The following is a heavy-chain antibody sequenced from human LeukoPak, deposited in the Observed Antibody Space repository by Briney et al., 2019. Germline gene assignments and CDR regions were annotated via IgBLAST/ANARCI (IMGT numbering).Heavy chain of an antibody. Sequence: PSETLSLTCTVSGASLTGHYWGWFRQPPGKGVEWIGDIHYTGTIRYNPSLKSRIIISLDTSNSQFYLKLTSLTAADTAVYSCARIPGRSPDFWRPGTLVTVSS. CDR3: ARIPGRSPDF. V-gene: IGHV4-59*08. D-gene: IGHD3-10*01. CDR1: GASLTGHY. CDR2: IHYTGTI. J-gene: IGHJ4*02.